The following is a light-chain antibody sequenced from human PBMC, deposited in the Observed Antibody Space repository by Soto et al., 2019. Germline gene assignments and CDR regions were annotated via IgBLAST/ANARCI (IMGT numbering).Light chain of an antibody. CDR3: QAWDSNTVV. CDR1: RLGQKY. Sequence: SYELTQPPSVSVSPGQTATITCSGERLGQKYACWYQQKPGQSPVLVIYKDTKRPSGIPERFSGSNSGNTATLTISGTQAMDEADYDCQAWDSNTVVFGGGTKLTVL. V-gene: IGLV3-1*01. CDR2: KDT. J-gene: IGLJ1*01.